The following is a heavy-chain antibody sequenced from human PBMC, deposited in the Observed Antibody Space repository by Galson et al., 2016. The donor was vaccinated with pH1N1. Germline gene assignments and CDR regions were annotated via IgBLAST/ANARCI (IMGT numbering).Heavy chain of an antibody. Sequence: CAISGDSVSSSSDTWNWIRQSPSRGLEWLGRTYYRSKWYNDYAESVKSRIITSPDTSKNQLSLQLNSVTPADTAVYYCARGVIDYDFWSGYQDHAAFDIWGQGTMVIVSS. J-gene: IGHJ3*02. CDR3: ARGVIDYDFWSGYQDHAAFDI. CDR2: TYYRSKWYN. D-gene: IGHD3-3*01. V-gene: IGHV6-1*01. CDR1: GDSVSSSSDT.